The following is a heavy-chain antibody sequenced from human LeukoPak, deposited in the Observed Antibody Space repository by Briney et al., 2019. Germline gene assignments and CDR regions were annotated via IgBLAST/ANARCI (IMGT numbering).Heavy chain of an antibody. CDR1: GFTFSDYY. J-gene: IGHJ4*02. Sequence: GGSLRLSGAASGFTFSDYYMSWIRQAPGKGLEWVSYISSSGSTIYYADSVKGRFTISRDNAKNSLYLQMNSLRAEDTAVYYCARVGRYCSGGSCYTHTQPVDYWGQGTLVTVSS. CDR2: ISSSGSTI. D-gene: IGHD2-15*01. CDR3: ARVGRYCSGGSCYTHTQPVDY. V-gene: IGHV3-11*01.